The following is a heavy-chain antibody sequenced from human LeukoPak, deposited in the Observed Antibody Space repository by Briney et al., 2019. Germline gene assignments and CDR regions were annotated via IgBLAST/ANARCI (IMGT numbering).Heavy chain of an antibody. D-gene: IGHD1-26*01. CDR3: ARNQYSGSYSPRDGMDV. V-gene: IGHV1-18*01. CDR1: GYTFTSYG. Sequence: ASVKVSCKASGYTFTSYGISWVRQAPGQGLEWMGWISAYNGNTNYAQKLQGRVTMTTDTSTSTAYMEVRSLRSDDTAVYYCARNQYSGSYSPRDGMDVWGKGTTVTVPS. CDR2: ISAYNGNT. J-gene: IGHJ6*04.